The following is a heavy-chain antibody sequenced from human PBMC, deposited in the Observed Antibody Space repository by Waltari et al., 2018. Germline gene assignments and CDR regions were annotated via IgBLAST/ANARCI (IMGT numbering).Heavy chain of an antibody. CDR1: GFTFSSYG. D-gene: IGHD2-15*01. CDR3: AKDLVVVAAIYYYGMDV. Sequence: QVQLVESGGGVVQPGGSLRLSCAASGFTFSSYGMHWVRQAPGKGLEWVGFIRYDGSNKYYADSVKGRFTISRDNSKNTLYLQMNSLRAEDTAVYYCAKDLVVVAAIYYYGMDVWGQGTTVTVSS. J-gene: IGHJ6*02. V-gene: IGHV3-30*02. CDR2: IRYDGSNK.